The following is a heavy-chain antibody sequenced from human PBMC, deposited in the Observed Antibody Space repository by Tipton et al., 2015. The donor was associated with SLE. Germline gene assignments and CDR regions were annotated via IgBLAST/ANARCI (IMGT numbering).Heavy chain of an antibody. J-gene: IGHJ6*02. V-gene: IGHV4-59*12. CDR1: GGSISRYY. CDR2: IYYSGST. Sequence: LRLSCTVSGGSISRYYWSWIRQPPGKGLEWIGYIYYSGSTYYNPSLKSRVTISVDTSKNQFSLKLSSVTAADTAVYYCARAADMDVWGQGTTVTVSS. CDR3: ARAADMDV.